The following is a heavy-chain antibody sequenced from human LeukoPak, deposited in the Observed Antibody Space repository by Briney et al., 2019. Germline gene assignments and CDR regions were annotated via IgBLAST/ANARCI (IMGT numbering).Heavy chain of an antibody. CDR2: VSYSGTT. CDR1: GVSISSSSFF. J-gene: IGHJ4*02. CDR3: AKLTCSSTFCPLDY. V-gene: IGHV4-39*01. Sequence: SETLSLTCTVSGVSISSSSFFWAWIRQPPGKGLEWIGTVSYSGTTYYSPSLKSRVTISVDTSKNQFSVRLTSVTAADTALYYCAKLTCSSTFCPLDYWGQGTLVTVSS. D-gene: IGHD2-2*01.